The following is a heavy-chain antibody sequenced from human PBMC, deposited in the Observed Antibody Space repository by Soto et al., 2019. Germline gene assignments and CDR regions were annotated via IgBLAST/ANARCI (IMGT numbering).Heavy chain of an antibody. CDR2: IYPGNSDT. V-gene: IGHV5-51*01. CDR1: GYTFNNYW. CDR3: ARQYCSSTSCYRSYYYYMDV. J-gene: IGHJ6*03. D-gene: IGHD2-2*01. Sequence: LGESLKISCKGSGYTFNNYWIGWVRQMPGKGLEWMGIIYPGNSDTRYRPSFQGQVTISVDKSISTAYLQWSSLRASDTAMYYCARQYCSSTSCYRSYYYYMDVWGKGTTVTVSS.